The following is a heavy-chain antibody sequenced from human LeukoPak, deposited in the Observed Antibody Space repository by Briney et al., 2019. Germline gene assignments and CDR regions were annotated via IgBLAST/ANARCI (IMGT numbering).Heavy chain of an antibody. Sequence: GRSLRLSCTASGFTFGDYAMSWFRQAPGKGLEWVGFIRSKAYGGTTENAASVKGRFTISRDDSKSIAYLQMNSLKTEDTAVYYCAGGGVYCSSVSCSVDYWGQGILVTVSS. CDR2: IRSKAYGGTT. V-gene: IGHV3-49*03. CDR1: GFTFGDYA. D-gene: IGHD2-2*01. J-gene: IGHJ4*02. CDR3: AGGGVYCSSVSCSVDY.